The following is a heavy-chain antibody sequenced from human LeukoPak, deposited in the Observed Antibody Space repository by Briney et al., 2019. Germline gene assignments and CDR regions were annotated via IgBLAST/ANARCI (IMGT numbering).Heavy chain of an antibody. D-gene: IGHD3-22*01. CDR3: AGQSYYYDSSGSYYYMDV. CDR1: GGSISSSSYY. J-gene: IGHJ6*03. V-gene: IGHV4-39*01. CDR2: IYYSGST. Sequence: PSETLSLTCTVSGGSISSSSYYWGWIRQPPGKGLEWIGSIYYSGSTYYNPSLESRVTISVDTSKNQFSLKLSSVTAADTAVYYCAGQSYYYDSSGSYYYMDVWGKGTTVTVSS.